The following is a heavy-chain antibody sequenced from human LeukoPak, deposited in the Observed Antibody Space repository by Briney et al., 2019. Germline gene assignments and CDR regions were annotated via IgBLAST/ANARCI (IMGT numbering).Heavy chain of an antibody. CDR3: AELGITMIGGV. CDR2: ISSSSSYI. Sequence: GGSLRLSCAASGFTFSSYSMNWVRQAPGEGLEWVSSISSSSSYIYYADSVKGRFTIYRDNDKNTLYLQMNSLRAEDTAVYYCAELGITMIGGVWGKGTTVTISS. V-gene: IGHV3-21*01. D-gene: IGHD3-10*02. J-gene: IGHJ6*04. CDR1: GFTFSSYS.